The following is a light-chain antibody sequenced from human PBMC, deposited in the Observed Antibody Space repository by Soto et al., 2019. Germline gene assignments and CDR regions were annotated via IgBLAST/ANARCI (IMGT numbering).Light chain of an antibody. J-gene: IGKJ4*01. CDR2: AAS. Sequence: DIQMTQSPSSLSASVGDIVTITCRAGQDIRNYLVWYQKKPGQPPKVLIYAASTLHSGVPYRFSGSGFGTDFTLTISSLQPEDVAAYYCQQYKYAPLTFGGGTNVEIK. CDR3: QQYKYAPLT. CDR1: QDIRNY. V-gene: IGKV1-27*01.